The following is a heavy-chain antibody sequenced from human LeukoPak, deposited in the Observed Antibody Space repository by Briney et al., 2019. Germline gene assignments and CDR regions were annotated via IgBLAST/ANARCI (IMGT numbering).Heavy chain of an antibody. CDR2: ITWNSGYI. Sequence: PGRSLRLSCVGSGFTFDDYAMHWVRQAPGKGLEWVSGITWNSGYIGYADFVKGRFTISRDNAKNSLYLQMNSLRAEDTAVYYCARDLYRIVVVPHYFDYWGQGTLVTVSS. J-gene: IGHJ4*02. V-gene: IGHV3-9*01. CDR1: GFTFDDYA. CDR3: ARDLYRIVVVPHYFDY. D-gene: IGHD3-22*01.